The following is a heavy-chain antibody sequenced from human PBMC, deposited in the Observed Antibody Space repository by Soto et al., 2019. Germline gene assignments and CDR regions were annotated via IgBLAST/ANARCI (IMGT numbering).Heavy chain of an antibody. J-gene: IGHJ4*02. CDR2: IAYDGSNK. D-gene: IGHD2-8*01. CDR3: ARGSSVYVILPRFDY. Sequence: GGSLRLSCAASGFTFSNYAMHWVRQAPGKGLEWVAMIAYDGSNKYYADSVKGRFTISRDNSKNTLYLQMSGLRVEDTAVYYCARGSSVYVILPRFDYWGQGTLVTVSS. V-gene: IGHV3-30*04. CDR1: GFTFSNYA.